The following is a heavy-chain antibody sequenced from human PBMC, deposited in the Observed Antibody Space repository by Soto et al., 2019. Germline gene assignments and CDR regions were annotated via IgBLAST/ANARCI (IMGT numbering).Heavy chain of an antibody. J-gene: IGHJ4*02. CDR2: TSYDGSSR. CDR3: ARPGRWLQSHVDY. Sequence: SLRLSCAASGFTFSSYAMHWVRQAPGKGLEWVAVTSYDGSSRYYADSVKGRFTISRDNSKNTLYLQMNSLRPEDTAVYYCARPGRWLQSHVDYWGPGTLVTVSS. V-gene: IGHV3-30-3*01. D-gene: IGHD1-26*01. CDR1: GFTFSSYA.